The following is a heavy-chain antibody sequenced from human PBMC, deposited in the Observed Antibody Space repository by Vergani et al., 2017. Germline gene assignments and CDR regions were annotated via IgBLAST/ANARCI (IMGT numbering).Heavy chain of an antibody. CDR1: GFPFSSFW. Sequence: EVKLVESGGGLVQPGGSLRLSCEASGFPFSSFWMTWVRQAPGKGLEWVANINEPGNAGYYLDSVKGRFTISRDNGKNLVYLQMDGLTPEDTAIYYCVRDNELSRWDWGQGTLVSVSS. CDR3: VRDNELSRWD. CDR2: INEPGNAG. V-gene: IGHV3-7*01. J-gene: IGHJ4*02. D-gene: IGHD4-23*01.